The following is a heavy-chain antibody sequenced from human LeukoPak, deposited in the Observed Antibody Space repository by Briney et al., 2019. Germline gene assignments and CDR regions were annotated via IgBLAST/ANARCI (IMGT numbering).Heavy chain of an antibody. V-gene: IGHV4-38-2*01. CDR3: ARSKGDYYYMDV. Sequence: SETLSLTCAVSGYSISSGYYWGWIRQPPGKGLEWIGSIYHSGSTYYNPSLKSRVTMSVDTSKNQFSLKLSSVTAADTAVYYCARSKGDYYYMDVWGKGTTVTVSS. CDR2: IYHSGST. J-gene: IGHJ6*03. CDR1: GYSISSGYY.